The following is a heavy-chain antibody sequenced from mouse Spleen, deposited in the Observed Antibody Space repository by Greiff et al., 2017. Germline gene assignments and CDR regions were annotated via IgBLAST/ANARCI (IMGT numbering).Heavy chain of an antibody. CDR1: GYTFTSYW. Sequence: VQLQQPGAELVMPGASVKLSCKASGYTFTSYWMHWVKQRPGQGLEWIGEIDPSDSYTNYNQKFKGKATLTVDKSSSTAYMQLSSLTSEDSAVYYCARWAPYYSNYTWFAYWGQGTLVTVSA. CDR2: IDPSDSYT. V-gene: IGHV1-69*01. D-gene: IGHD2-5*01. CDR3: ARWAPYYSNYTWFAY. J-gene: IGHJ3*01.